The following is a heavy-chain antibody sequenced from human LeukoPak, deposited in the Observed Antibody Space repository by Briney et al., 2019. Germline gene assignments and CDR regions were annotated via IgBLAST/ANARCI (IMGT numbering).Heavy chain of an antibody. V-gene: IGHV4-39*01. D-gene: IGHD5-24*01. CDR1: GGSISSSSYY. CDR2: IYYSGST. CDR3: ARRRDGYNFLFGY. J-gene: IGHJ4*02. Sequence: PSETLSLTCTVSGGSISSSSYYWGWIRQPPGRGLEWIGSIYYSGSTYYNPSLKSRVTISVDTSKNQFSLKLSSVTAADTAVYYCARRRDGYNFLFGYWGQGTLVTVSS.